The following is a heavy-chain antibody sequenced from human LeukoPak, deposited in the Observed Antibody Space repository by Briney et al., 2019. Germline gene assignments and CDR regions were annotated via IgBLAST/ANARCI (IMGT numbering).Heavy chain of an antibody. Sequence: GESLKISCKGSGYIFTNYWIGWVRQMPGKGLEWMGIIYPGDSDTRYSPSFQGQVTISADKSISTAYLQWSSLKASDTAMYYSARRPPPDYGSGSVNYYFDYWGQGTLVTVSS. V-gene: IGHV5-51*01. CDR3: ARRPPPDYGSGSVNYYFDY. D-gene: IGHD3-10*01. J-gene: IGHJ4*02. CDR2: IYPGDSDT. CDR1: GYIFTNYW.